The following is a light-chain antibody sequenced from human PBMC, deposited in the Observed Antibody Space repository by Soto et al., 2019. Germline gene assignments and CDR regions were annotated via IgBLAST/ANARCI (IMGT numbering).Light chain of an antibody. J-gene: IGKJ1*01. Sequence: MTQSPATLSVSPGERATLSCRASQSISSNLAWYQQKPGQAPRLLIYKASTLKSGVPSRFSGSGSGTEFTLTISSLQPDDFATYYCQHYNSYSEAFGQGTKVDI. CDR2: KAS. V-gene: IGKV1-5*03. CDR1: QSISSN. CDR3: QHYNSYSEA.